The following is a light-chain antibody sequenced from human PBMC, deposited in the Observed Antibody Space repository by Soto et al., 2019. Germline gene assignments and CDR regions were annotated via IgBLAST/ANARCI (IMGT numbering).Light chain of an antibody. CDR3: QAWDSSTAWEV. Sequence: SSELTQPPSVSVSPGQTASITCSGDKLGDKYACWYQQKPGQSPVLVIYQDSKRPSGIPERFSGSNSGNTATLTISGTQAMDEADYYCQAWDSSTAWEVFGGGTKLTVL. CDR2: QDS. V-gene: IGLV3-1*01. J-gene: IGLJ2*01. CDR1: KLGDKY.